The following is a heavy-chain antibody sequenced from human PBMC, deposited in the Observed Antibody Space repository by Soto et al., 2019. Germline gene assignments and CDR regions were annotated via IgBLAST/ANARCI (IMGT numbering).Heavy chain of an antibody. V-gene: IGHV3-15*07. J-gene: IGHJ4*01. Sequence: GGLRLSCAASGFPFNNAWINWVRQVPGKGLEWVGRVKSKADGGSGDYAAPVKGRFVVSRDDSKDIVYLQMNSLKIEDTGVYYCPTDSRTTLPEIRFDYWGHGTQVTVSS. CDR2: VKSKADGGSG. CDR1: GFPFNNAW. CDR3: PTDSRTTLPEIRFDY. D-gene: IGHD1-26*01.